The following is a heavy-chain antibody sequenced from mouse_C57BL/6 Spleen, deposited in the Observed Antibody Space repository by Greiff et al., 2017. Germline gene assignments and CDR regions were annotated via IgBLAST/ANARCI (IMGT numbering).Heavy chain of an antibody. J-gene: IGHJ2*01. CDR3: ARQDSSGLDY. Sequence: EVHLVESGGDLVKPGGSLKLSCAASGFTFSSYGMSWVRQTPDKRLEWVATISSGGSYTYYPDSVKGRFTISRDNAKNTLYLQMSSLKSEDTAMYYCARQDSSGLDYWGKGTTLTVSS. CDR1: GFTFSSYG. D-gene: IGHD3-2*02. CDR2: ISSGGSYT. V-gene: IGHV5-6*01.